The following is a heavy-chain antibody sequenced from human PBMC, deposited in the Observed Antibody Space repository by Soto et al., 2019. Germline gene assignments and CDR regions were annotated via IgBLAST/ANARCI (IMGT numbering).Heavy chain of an antibody. CDR1: GDSISSRSYY. Sequence: SETLSLTCTVTGDSISSRSYYWGWIRQPPGKGLEWIGSIYYSGSTYNNPSLRSRVSMSIDTSKDQFSLKLKSVTAADTALYFRARQRTSVVTQAYFDVWGTGSLVTVSS. D-gene: IGHD2-21*02. CDR3: ARQRTSVVTQAYFDV. J-gene: IGHJ4*02. CDR2: IYYSGST. V-gene: IGHV4-39*01.